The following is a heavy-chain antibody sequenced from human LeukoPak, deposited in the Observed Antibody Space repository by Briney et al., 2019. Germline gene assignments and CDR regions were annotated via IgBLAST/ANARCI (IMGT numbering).Heavy chain of an antibody. CDR2: ISWNGGYI. Sequence: GGSLRLSCAASGFTFDNYAMHWVRQAPGKGLEWLSIISWNGGYIGYADSVKGRFTISRDNAKKSLDLQMNSLRAEDTAFYYCAKVRGTYSSGYFFDYWGQGTLVTVSS. CDR1: GFTFDNYA. J-gene: IGHJ4*02. V-gene: IGHV3-9*01. D-gene: IGHD6-19*01. CDR3: AKVRGTYSSGYFFDY.